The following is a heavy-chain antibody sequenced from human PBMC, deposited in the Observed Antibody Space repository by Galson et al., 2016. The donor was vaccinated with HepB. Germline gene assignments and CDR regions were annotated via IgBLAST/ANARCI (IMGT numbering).Heavy chain of an antibody. D-gene: IGHD6-19*01. CDR3: AGPGTSGWRGGLDY. J-gene: IGHJ4*02. CDR2: IYYSGNT. CDR1: GGSISSSGYY. Sequence: LSLTCTVSGGSISSSGYYWGWIRQPPGKGLEWIGSIYYSGNTYYNPSLKSRVTISVDTSRNQFSLKLTSVTAADTAVYYCAGPGTSGWRGGLDYWGQGTLVTVSS. V-gene: IGHV4-39*01.